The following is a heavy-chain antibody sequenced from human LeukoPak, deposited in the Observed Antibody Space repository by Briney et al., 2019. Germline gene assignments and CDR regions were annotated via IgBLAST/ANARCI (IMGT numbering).Heavy chain of an antibody. V-gene: IGHV4-34*01. J-gene: IGHJ4*02. CDR2: INHSGST. Sequence: SETLSLTCAVYGGSFGGYYWSWIRQPPGKGLEWIGEINHSGSTNYNPSLKSRVTISVDTPKNQFSLKLSSMTAADTALYYCARGGSSWQYDYWGQGTLVTVSS. CDR1: GGSFGGYY. CDR3: ARGGSSWQYDY. D-gene: IGHD6-13*01.